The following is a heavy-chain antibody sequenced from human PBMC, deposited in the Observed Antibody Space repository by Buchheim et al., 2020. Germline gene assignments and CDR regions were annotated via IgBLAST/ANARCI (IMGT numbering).Heavy chain of an antibody. CDR2: IYQGGTI. J-gene: IGHJ6*02. V-gene: IGHV3-66*02. CDR3: ARGRGDRSTGYDGMDV. Sequence: QLVESGGAMVQPGGSLRLSCSASGFSITSHYVTWVRQAPGAGLEWVSAIYQGGTIYYTDSVRGRFTISRDNPKKTVYLQMNSLRGEDTAIYYCARGRGDRSTGYDGMDVWGQGT. CDR1: GFSITSHY. D-gene: IGHD3-10*01.